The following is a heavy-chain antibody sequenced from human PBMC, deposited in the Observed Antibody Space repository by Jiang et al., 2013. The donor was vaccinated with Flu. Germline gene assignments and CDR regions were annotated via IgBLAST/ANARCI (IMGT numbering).Heavy chain of an antibody. CDR3: ARAIYDILTGYLDY. D-gene: IGHD3-9*01. Sequence: VVQPGRSLRLSCAASGFTFSSYAMHWVRQAPGKGLEWVAVISYDGSNKYYADSVKGRFTISRDNSKNTLYLQMNSLRAEDTAVYYCARAIYDILTGYLDYWGQGTLVTVSS. CDR1: GFTFSSYA. CDR2: ISYDGSNK. J-gene: IGHJ4*02. V-gene: IGHV3-30*04.